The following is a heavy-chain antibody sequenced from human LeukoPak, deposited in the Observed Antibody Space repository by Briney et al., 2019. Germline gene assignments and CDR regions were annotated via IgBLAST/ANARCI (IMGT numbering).Heavy chain of an antibody. CDR2: IYPGDSDT. J-gene: IGHJ6*03. V-gene: IGHV5-51*01. Sequence: GESLKISCKGSGYSFTSYWIGWVRQMPGKGLEWMGIIYPGDSDTRYSPSFQGQVTISADKSISTAYLQWSSLKASDTAMYYCARRGYSYGYYYYMDVWGQGTTVTVSS. D-gene: IGHD5-18*01. CDR3: ARRGYSYGYYYYMDV. CDR1: GYSFTSYW.